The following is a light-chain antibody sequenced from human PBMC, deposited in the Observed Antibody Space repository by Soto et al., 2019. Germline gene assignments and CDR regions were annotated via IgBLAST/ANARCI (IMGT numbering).Light chain of an antibody. CDR1: SSDVGDYNY. CDR3: TSYAGTNNPYV. J-gene: IGLJ1*01. V-gene: IGLV2-8*01. Sequence: QSALTQPPSASGSPGQSVTISCTGTSSDVGDYNYVSWYQQHPGKAPKLMIFEVSKRPSGVPNRFSGSKSGNTASLTVSGLQDEDESDYYCTSYAGTNNPYVFGSGTKLTVL. CDR2: EVS.